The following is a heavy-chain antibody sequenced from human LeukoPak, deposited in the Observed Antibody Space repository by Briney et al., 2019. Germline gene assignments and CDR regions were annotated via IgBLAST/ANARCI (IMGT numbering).Heavy chain of an antibody. D-gene: IGHD2-21*02. Sequence: GEALKISCKAYGYSFTTDWIGWVRQMPGKGLEWMVVISPAESDTRYSPSFQGQVTISADKSISTAYLQWSSLEASDTAMYYCARVPSQGGDYNLDHWGQGTLVTVSS. CDR2: ISPAESDT. V-gene: IGHV5-51*01. J-gene: IGHJ4*02. CDR3: ARVPSQGGDYNLDH. CDR1: GYSFTTDW.